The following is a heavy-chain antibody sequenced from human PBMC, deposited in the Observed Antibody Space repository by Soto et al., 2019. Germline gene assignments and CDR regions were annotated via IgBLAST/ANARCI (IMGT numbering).Heavy chain of an antibody. CDR1: GFTVSSNY. V-gene: IGHV3-13*05. D-gene: IGHD6-13*01. CDR3: ARSSAADENWYFDL. Sequence: EVQLVESGGGLIQPGGSLRLSCAASGFTVSSNYMSWVRQAPGKGLEWVSAIGTAGDPYYPGSVKGRFTISRENAKNSLYLQMNSLRAGDTAVYYCARSSAADENWYFDLWGRGTLVTVSS. J-gene: IGHJ2*01. CDR2: IGTAGDP.